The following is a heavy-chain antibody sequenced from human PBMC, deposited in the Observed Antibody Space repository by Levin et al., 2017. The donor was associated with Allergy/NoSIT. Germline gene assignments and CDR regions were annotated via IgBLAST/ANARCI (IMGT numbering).Heavy chain of an antibody. CDR1: GFTFTNAW. Sequence: NTGGSLRLSCAASGFTFTNAWMKWVRQAPGKGLEWVGRIKTKADGGTADYAAPVKGRFIISRDDSKNMVFLQMNNLETEDTAVYYCSLQYFDYWGQGSLVAVSS. J-gene: IGHJ4*02. D-gene: IGHD4-11*01. CDR2: IKTKADGGTA. V-gene: IGHV3-15*07. CDR3: SLQYFDY.